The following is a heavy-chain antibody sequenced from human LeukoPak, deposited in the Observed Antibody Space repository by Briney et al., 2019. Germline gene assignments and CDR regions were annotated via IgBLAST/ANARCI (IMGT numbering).Heavy chain of an antibody. Sequence: SETLSLTCTVSGGSISSYYWSWIRQPAGKGLEWIGRIYTSGSTNYNPSLKSRVTISVDTSKNQFSLKLSSVTAADTAVYYCARTRYYYGSGSAYYGMDVWGQGTTVTVSS. V-gene: IGHV4-4*07. CDR2: IYTSGST. J-gene: IGHJ6*02. CDR3: ARTRYYYGSGSAYYGMDV. CDR1: GGSISSYY. D-gene: IGHD3-10*01.